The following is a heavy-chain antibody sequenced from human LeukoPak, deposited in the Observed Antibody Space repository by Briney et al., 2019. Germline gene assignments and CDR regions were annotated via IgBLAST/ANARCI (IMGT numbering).Heavy chain of an antibody. CDR2: IYYSGGT. V-gene: IGHV4-59*01. CDR3: ARDKCSGGSCYSDNYDAFDI. J-gene: IGHJ3*02. CDR1: GGSISSYY. D-gene: IGHD2-15*01. Sequence: SETLSLTCTVSGGSISSYYWSWIRQPPGKGLEWIGYIYYSGGTNYNPSLKSRVTISVDTSKNQFSLKLSSVTAADTAVYYCARDKCSGGSCYSDNYDAFDIWGQGTMVTVSS.